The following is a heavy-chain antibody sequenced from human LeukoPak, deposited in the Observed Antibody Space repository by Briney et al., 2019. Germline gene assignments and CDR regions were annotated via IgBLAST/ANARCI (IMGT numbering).Heavy chain of an antibody. V-gene: IGHV4-59*08. J-gene: IGHJ4*02. CDR2: IYYSGST. D-gene: IGHD5-12*01. CDR3: ARGYSGYCIDY. CDR1: GGSITSYY. Sequence: SETLSLTCTVSGGSITSYYWSWIRQPPGKGLEWIGYIYYSGSTNYNPSLKSRVTISVDTSKNQFSLKLSSVTAADTAVYYCARGYSGYCIDYWGQGTLVTVSS.